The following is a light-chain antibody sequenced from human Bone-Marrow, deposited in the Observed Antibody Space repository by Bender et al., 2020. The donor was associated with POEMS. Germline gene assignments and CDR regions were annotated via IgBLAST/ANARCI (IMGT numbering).Light chain of an antibody. Sequence: QSALTQPASVSGSPGRSITISCTGTSNNIGSYNLVSWYQQHPGKAPKLMIYEVTKRPSGVSNRFSGSKSGNTASLTISGLQAEDEADYHCCSYADAGGPWVFGGGTKLTVV. CDR3: CSYADAGGPWV. CDR2: EVT. J-gene: IGLJ3*02. CDR1: SNNIGSYNL. V-gene: IGLV2-23*02.